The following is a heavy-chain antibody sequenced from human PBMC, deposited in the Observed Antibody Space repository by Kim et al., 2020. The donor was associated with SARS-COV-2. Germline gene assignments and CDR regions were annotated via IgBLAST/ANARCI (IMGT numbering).Heavy chain of an antibody. CDR1: GDSFTNRNYY. Sequence: SETLSLTCTVSGDSFTNRNYYWGWVRQPPGKGLEWIGSFHIGGNTYYNPSLKSRVTMSIDTSNNHFSLRLNSVTAADTAVYFCARIPQAYCGGDCYTGYFDLWGQGTPVTVSS. CDR3: ARIPQAYCGGDCYTGYFDL. CDR2: FHIGGNT. J-gene: IGHJ4*02. D-gene: IGHD2-21*02. V-gene: IGHV4-39*02.